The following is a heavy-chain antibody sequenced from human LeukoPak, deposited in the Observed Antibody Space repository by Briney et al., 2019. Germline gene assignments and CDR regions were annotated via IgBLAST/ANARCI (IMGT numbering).Heavy chain of an antibody. CDR1: GFTFSTYS. D-gene: IGHD3-10*01. Sequence: GGSLRLSCAASGFTFSTYSMNWVRPAPGKGLEWVSSISSSSSYIYYADSVKGRFTIPRDNAKNSLYLQMNSLRAEDTAVYYCARAWIPITMATPAPFDYWGQGTLVTVSS. V-gene: IGHV3-21*01. J-gene: IGHJ4*02. CDR2: ISSSSSYI. CDR3: ARAWIPITMATPAPFDY.